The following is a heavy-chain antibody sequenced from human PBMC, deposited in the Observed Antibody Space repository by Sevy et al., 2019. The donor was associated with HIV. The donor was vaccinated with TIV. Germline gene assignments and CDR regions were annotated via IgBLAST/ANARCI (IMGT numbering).Heavy chain of an antibody. V-gene: IGHV4-61*01. Sequence: SETLSLTCTVSGASVSSGRYYWSWIRQPPGKGLEWIGYIYYDGSTNYNPSLKSRVTTSVDMSKNQFSLKLTSVTAAXXXXXXXXXXXXXXXXCYASIYWGQGTLVTVSS. CDR2: IYYDGST. CDR1: GASVSSGRYY. D-gene: IGHD2-2*01. J-gene: IGHJ4*02. CDR3: XXXXXXXXXCYASIY.